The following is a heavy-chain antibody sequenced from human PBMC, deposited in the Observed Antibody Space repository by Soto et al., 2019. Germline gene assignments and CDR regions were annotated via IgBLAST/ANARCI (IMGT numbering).Heavy chain of an antibody. Sequence: SETLSLTCTVSGGSISSYYWSWIRQPPGKGLEWIGYIYYSGSTNYNPSLKSRVTISVDTSKNQFSLKLSSVTAADTAVYYCARFYGTHYYSYLDVWGKGTTVTVSS. V-gene: IGHV4-59*01. CDR1: GGSISSYY. J-gene: IGHJ6*03. CDR3: ARFYGTHYYSYLDV. D-gene: IGHD4-17*01. CDR2: IYYSGST.